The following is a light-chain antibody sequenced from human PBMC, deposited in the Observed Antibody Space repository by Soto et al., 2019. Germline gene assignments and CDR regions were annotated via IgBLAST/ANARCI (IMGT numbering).Light chain of an antibody. CDR3: KSYAGSNTYV. J-gene: IGLJ1*01. CDR1: KNDIGVYDF. V-gene: IGLV2-8*01. Sequence: QSALTQSPSVSGSPGQSVTISCTGTKNDIGVYDFVSWYQHHPGKAPRLIIYEVVQRPSGVPDRFSGSKSGNTASLTVSGLQAADEADYFCKSYAGSNTYVFGSGTKLTVL. CDR2: EVV.